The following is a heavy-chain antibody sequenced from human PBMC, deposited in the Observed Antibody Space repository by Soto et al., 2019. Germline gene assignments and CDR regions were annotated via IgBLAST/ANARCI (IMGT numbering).Heavy chain of an antibody. J-gene: IGHJ3*02. V-gene: IGHV3-30*18. CDR2: ISYDGSNK. CDR1: GFTFSSYG. Sequence: GGSLRLSCAASGFTFSSYGMHWVRQAPGKGLEWVAVISYDGSNKYYADSVKGRFTISRDNSKNTLYLQMNSLRAEDTAVYYCAKGWKYYYDSSGYYEDDPFDIWGQGTMVTVSS. CDR3: AKGWKYYYDSSGYYEDDPFDI. D-gene: IGHD3-22*01.